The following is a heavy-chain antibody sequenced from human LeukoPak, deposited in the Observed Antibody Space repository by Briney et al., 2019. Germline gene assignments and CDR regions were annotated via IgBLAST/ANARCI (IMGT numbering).Heavy chain of an antibody. CDR1: GFTVSSNY. CDR3: AKDQDTYYYGSGSYYTYNWFDP. Sequence: PGGSLRLSCAASGFTVSSNYMSWVRQAPGKGLEWVSAISGSGGSTYYADSVKGRFTISRDNSKNTLYLQMNSLRAEDTAVYYCAKDQDTYYYGSGSYYTYNWFDPWGQGTLVTVSS. V-gene: IGHV3-23*01. J-gene: IGHJ5*02. CDR2: ISGSGGST. D-gene: IGHD3-10*01.